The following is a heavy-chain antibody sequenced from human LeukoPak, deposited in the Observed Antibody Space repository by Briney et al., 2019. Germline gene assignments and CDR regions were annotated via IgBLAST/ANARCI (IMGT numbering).Heavy chain of an antibody. V-gene: IGHV3-23*01. J-gene: IGHJ4*01. CDR2: LSGSGITT. Sequence: GRSLRLSCAASGFTFSNSAMSWVRQAPGKGLERVSTLSGSGITTYYVDSAKGRFTISRDNAKNTLYLQMNSLRAEDTAVYYCAKGIYSSGWSYFDYWGHGTLVTVSS. CDR1: GFTFSNSA. D-gene: IGHD6-19*01. CDR3: AKGIYSSGWSYFDY.